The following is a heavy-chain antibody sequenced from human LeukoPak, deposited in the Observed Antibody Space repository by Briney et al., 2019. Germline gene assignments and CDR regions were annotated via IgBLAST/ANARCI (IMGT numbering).Heavy chain of an antibody. V-gene: IGHV4-30-4*01. CDR3: ARVESEIAPSHPYNSFDP. D-gene: IGHD6-13*01. CDR1: GGSISSGDYY. CDR2: IYYSGST. J-gene: IGHJ5*02. Sequence: PSQTLSLTCTVSGGSISSGDYYWSWIRRPPGKGLEWIGYIYYSGSTYYNPSLKSRVTISVDTSKNQFSLKLSSVTDADTAVYYCARVESEIAPSHPYNSFDPRGQGTLVTVSS.